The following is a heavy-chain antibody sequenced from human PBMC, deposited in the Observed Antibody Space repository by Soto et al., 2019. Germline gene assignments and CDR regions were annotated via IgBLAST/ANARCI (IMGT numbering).Heavy chain of an antibody. CDR3: ARGPRVSSTGTGAH. CDR2: ISDDGSTA. Sequence: GGSLRLSCSVSGFTFSAYWMHWVRQGPGKGLTWVSRISDDGSTATYADSVKGRFVISRDNAKISLYLEMNTLRADDSGLYYCARGPRVSSTGTGAHWGRGTLVTVSS. V-gene: IGHV3-74*01. J-gene: IGHJ4*02. CDR1: GFTFSAYW. D-gene: IGHD1-1*01.